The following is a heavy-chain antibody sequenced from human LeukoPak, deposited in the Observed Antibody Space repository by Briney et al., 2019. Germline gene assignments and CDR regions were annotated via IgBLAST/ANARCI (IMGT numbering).Heavy chain of an antibody. CDR1: GYSFTSYW. V-gene: IGHV5-51*01. CDR2: IYPGDSDT. CDR3: ASNRGYTYGYYFVY. Sequence: GEPLKISCKGSGYSFTSYWIGGVRQLPGKGLEWMGIIYPGDSDTRYSPSFQGQATISADKSISTAYLQWSSLKASDTAMYYCASNRGYTYGYYFVYWGQGTLVTVSS. D-gene: IGHD5-18*01. J-gene: IGHJ4*02.